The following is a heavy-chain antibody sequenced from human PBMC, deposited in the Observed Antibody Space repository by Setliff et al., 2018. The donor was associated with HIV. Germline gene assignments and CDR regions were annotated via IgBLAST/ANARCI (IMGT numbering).Heavy chain of an antibody. CDR1: GYTLSELS. D-gene: IGHD3-3*01. J-gene: IGHJ6*02. Sequence: GASVKVSCKVSGYTLSELSRHWVRQGPGKGLEWMGGFDPEDGQRIYAQKFQGRVTMTEDTSTDTAYMELSSLSFEDTAVYYCTTTSTTIYNYGMDVWGLGTTVTVSS. CDR3: TTTSTTIYNYGMDV. CDR2: FDPEDGQR. V-gene: IGHV1-24*01.